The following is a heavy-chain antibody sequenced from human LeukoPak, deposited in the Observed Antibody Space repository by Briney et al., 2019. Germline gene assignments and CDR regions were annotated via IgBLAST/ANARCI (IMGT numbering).Heavy chain of an antibody. V-gene: IGHV4-34*01. Sequence: SETLSLTCAVYGGSFSGYYWSWIRQPPGKGLEWIGEINHSGSTNYNPSLKSRVTISVDTSKNQFSLKLSSVTAADTAMYYCAREWALGDCGGDCFLDYWGQGTLVTVSS. CDR1: GGSFSGYY. J-gene: IGHJ4*02. CDR3: AREWALGDCGGDCFLDY. CDR2: INHSGST. D-gene: IGHD2-21*01.